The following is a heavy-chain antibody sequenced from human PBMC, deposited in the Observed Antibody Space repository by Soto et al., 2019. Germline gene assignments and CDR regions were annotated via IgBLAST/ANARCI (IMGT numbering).Heavy chain of an antibody. J-gene: IGHJ2*01. CDR1: GGPFSGHY. V-gene: IGHV4-34*01. CDR3: AAESHYTATGRPRAWYFDL. CDR2: INDRGAI. Sequence: QVPLQQWGAGPLRPLATLSLTCGGSGGPFSGHYWAWIRQPPGEGPERIGEINDRGAINYNPSLNSGVIISAATSKTPSSQKVRSVTAADAAVEYCAAESHYTATGRPRAWYFDLWGRGTLVTVSS. D-gene: IGHD2-2*02.